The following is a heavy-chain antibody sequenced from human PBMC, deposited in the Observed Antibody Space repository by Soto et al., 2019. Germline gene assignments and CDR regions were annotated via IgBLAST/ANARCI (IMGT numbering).Heavy chain of an antibody. CDR3: ARRFRPFKSEVYYYYYGMDV. J-gene: IGHJ6*02. CDR1: GYSFTSYW. V-gene: IGHV5-51*01. CDR2: IYPGDSDT. Sequence: GESLKISCKGSGYSFTSYWIGWVRQMPGKGLEWMGIIYPGDSDTRCSPSFQGQVTISADKSISTAYLQWSSLKASDTAMYYCARRFRPFKSEVYYYYYGMDVWGQGTTVTV.